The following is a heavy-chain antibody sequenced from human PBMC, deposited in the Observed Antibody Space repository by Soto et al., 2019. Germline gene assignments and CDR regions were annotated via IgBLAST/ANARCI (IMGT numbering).Heavy chain of an antibody. J-gene: IGHJ5*02. Sequence: EVQLVESGGGLVKPGGSLSLSCEPSGFTSSSYSMNWVRRAPGKGLEWVSSISSSSSYISYADSVKGRFTIPGDNAKNSLYLRMNSRRAEDTAVYYCARDVEQTWGQGTLVTVSS. CDR1: GFTSSSYS. CDR3: ARDVEQT. CDR2: ISSSSSYI. V-gene: IGHV3-21*01.